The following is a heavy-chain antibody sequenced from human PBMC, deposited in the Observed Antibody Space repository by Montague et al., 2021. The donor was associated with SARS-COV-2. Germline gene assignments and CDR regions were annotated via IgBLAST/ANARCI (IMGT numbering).Heavy chain of an antibody. J-gene: IGHJ4*02. D-gene: IGHD6-13*01. Sequence: SETLSLTCAVSGVFIRSGDYCWWFSQQPAKGLAGCRGIIYSEGAPYNTSLMSRLTTSMDKPKNEYSLQLHSVTAADTAMYYCARDVVAAVPDGFDSWGQGALVTVSS. CDR3: ARDVVAAVPDGFDS. V-gene: IGHV4/OR15-8*02. CDR1: GVFIRSGDY. CDR2: IIYSEGA.